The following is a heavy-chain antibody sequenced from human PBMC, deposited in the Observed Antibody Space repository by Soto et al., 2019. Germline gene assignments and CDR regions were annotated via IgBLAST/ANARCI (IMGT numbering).Heavy chain of an antibody. Sequence: QVQLVQSGAEVKKPGSSVKVSCKASGGTFSSYTISWVRQAPGQGLEWMGRIIPILGIANYAQKFQGRVTITADKATSTAYMELSSLRSEDTAVYYCGREESHCSSTSCYDYFDYWGQGTLVTVSS. J-gene: IGHJ4*02. CDR3: GREESHCSSTSCYDYFDY. D-gene: IGHD2-2*01. CDR2: IIPILGIA. CDR1: GGTFSSYT. V-gene: IGHV1-69*08.